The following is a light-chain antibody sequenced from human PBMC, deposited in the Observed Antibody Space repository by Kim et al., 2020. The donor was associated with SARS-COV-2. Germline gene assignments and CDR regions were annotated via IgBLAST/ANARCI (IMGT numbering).Light chain of an antibody. J-gene: IGKJ5*01. CDR2: KAS. CDR3: QQYNSYPT. V-gene: IGKV1-5*03. Sequence: SASVGDTVTITCRASQSSSSWLSWYQQKPGKAPKLLIYKASSAESGAPSRFSGSGSGTEFTLTISSLQPDDFANYYRQQYNSYPTFGQGTRLEIK. CDR1: QSSSSW.